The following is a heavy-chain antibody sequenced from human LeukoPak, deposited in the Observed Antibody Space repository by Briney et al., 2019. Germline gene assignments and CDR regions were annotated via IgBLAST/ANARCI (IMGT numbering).Heavy chain of an antibody. V-gene: IGHV4-39*01. CDR3: ARQTGSGLFILP. D-gene: IGHD3/OR15-3a*01. J-gene: IGHJ4*02. CDR1: SGSISSSSHY. CDR2: INYSGST. Sequence: SETLSLTCSVSSGSISSSSHYWGWIRQPPGKGLEWIGNINYSGSTYYNPSLKSRVSISIDTSKNQFSLRLTSVTAADTAVYYCARQTGSGLFILPGGQGTLVTVSS.